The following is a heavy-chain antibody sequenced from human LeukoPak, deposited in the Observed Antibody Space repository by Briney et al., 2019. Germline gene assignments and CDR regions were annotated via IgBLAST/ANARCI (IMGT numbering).Heavy chain of an antibody. D-gene: IGHD3-16*02. Sequence: SVKVSCKASGGTFSSYTISWVRQAPGQGLEWMGGIIPIFGTANYAQKFQGRATITADESTSTAYMELSSLRSEDTAVYYCAFWGVIVPTYYYYMDVWGKGTTVTVSS. CDR2: IIPIFGTA. CDR3: AFWGVIVPTYYYYMDV. CDR1: GGTFSSYT. V-gene: IGHV1-69*01. J-gene: IGHJ6*03.